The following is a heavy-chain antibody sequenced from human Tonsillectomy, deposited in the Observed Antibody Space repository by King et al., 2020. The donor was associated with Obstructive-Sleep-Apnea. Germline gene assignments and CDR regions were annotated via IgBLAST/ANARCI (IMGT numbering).Heavy chain of an antibody. D-gene: IGHD6-13*01. CDR3: AKELSSSWDGPYYFDY. V-gene: IGHV3-30*18. J-gene: IGHJ4*02. CDR2: ISFDGSNK. CDR1: AFTVTTYG. Sequence: VQLVESGGGVVQPGRSLRLSCAASAFTVTTYGIHWVRQAPGKGLEWVAVISFDGSNKFYADSVKGRFTISRDISKNTVYLQMSSLRPEDTAVYFCAKELSSSWDGPYYFDYWGQGTLVTVSS.